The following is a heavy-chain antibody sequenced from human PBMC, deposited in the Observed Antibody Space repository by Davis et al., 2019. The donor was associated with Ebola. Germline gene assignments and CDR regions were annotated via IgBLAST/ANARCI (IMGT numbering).Heavy chain of an antibody. CDR2: MNPNTDKT. D-gene: IGHD5-18*01. CDR1: GGTFSSYA. Sequence: ASVKVSCKASGGTFSSYAISWVRQAPGQGLEWMGWMNPNTDKTGYAPKFQGRVTMTWNNSITTAYLEVRSLTSDDTSVYYCARGGYSYGYGLDFWGQGSLVTVSS. V-gene: IGHV1-8*02. J-gene: IGHJ4*02. CDR3: ARGGYSYGYGLDF.